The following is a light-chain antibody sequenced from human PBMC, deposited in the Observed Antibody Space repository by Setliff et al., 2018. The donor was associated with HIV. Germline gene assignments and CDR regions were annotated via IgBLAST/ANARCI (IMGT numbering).Light chain of an antibody. CDR3: CSFARSSTLV. Sequence: VLTQPASVSGSPGQSVTVSCTGTSSDVGSFKLVSWYQQHPGKAPKLMIYEDTKRPSGVSNRFSGSKSGNTASLTISGLQAEDEADYYCCSFARSSTLVFGTGTKVTVL. CDR1: SSDVGSFKL. V-gene: IGLV2-23*01. J-gene: IGLJ1*01. CDR2: EDT.